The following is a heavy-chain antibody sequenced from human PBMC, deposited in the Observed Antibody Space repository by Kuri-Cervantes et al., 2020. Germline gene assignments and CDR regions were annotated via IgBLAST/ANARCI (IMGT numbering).Heavy chain of an antibody. CDR1: GFTFSRDT. CDR3: ARGELYGSGNPSLDY. Sequence: GGSLRLSCAASGFTFSRDTMNWVRQAPGKGLEWVSSISPSTTYIYYADSVRGRFTISRGNAKNSLYLQMNSLRAEDTAVYYCARGELYGSGNPSLDYWGQGTLVTVSS. J-gene: IGHJ4*02. D-gene: IGHD6-19*01. CDR2: ISPSTTYI. V-gene: IGHV3-21*01.